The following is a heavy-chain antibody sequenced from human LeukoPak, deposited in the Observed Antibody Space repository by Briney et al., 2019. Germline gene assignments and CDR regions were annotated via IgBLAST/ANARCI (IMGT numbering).Heavy chain of an antibody. Sequence: PGRSLRLSCAASGFTFDDYAMHWVRHAPGKGLEWVSGISWNSGSIDYADSAKGRFTITRDNAKNSLYLQMNSLRAEDTAFYYCAKAEGFFGGYYDHWGQGTLVTVSS. V-gene: IGHV3-9*01. CDR2: ISWNSGSI. J-gene: IGHJ4*02. CDR3: AKAEGFFGGYYDH. CDR1: GFTFDDYA. D-gene: IGHD4-23*01.